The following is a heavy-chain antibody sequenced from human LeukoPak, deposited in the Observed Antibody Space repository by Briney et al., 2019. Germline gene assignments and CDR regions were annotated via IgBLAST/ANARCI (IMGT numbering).Heavy chain of an antibody. V-gene: IGHV2-5*02. D-gene: IGHD3-22*01. CDR3: AQAKLYDYYDSSGPAEYFQH. Sequence: KESGPTLVKPTQTLTLTCTFSGFSLSTSGVGVGWIRQTPGKALEWLALIYWDDDKRYSPSLKSRLTITKDTSKNQVVLTMTNMDPVDTATYYCAQAKLYDYYDSSGPAEYFQHWGQGTLVTVSS. J-gene: IGHJ1*01. CDR1: GFSLSTSGVG. CDR2: IYWDDDK.